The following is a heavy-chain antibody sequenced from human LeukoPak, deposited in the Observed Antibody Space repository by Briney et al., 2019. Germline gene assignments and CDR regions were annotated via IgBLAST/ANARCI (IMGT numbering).Heavy chain of an antibody. V-gene: IGHV1-2*02. D-gene: IGHD6-6*01. CDR3: ARVLYSSSYYYMDV. Sequence: ASVKVSCKASGYTFSGYYMHWVRQAPGQGLEWMGWINPNSGGTNCAQKFQGRVTMTRDTSISTAYMELSRLRSDDTAVYYCARVLYSSSYYYMDVWGTGTTVTVSS. CDR1: GYTFSGYY. CDR2: INPNSGGT. J-gene: IGHJ6*03.